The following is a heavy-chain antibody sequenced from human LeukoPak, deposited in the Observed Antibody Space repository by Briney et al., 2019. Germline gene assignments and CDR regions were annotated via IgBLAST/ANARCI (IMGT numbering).Heavy chain of an antibody. D-gene: IGHD6-19*01. CDR1: GGTFFNYA. V-gene: IGHV1-69*05. CDR2: IIPIYGTS. J-gene: IGHJ3*02. Sequence: GASVKVSCKASGGTFFNYAISWVRLAPGQGREWMGRIIPIYGTSNYAQKFQGRVTITTDESTSTAYMELSSLTSEDTAVYYCARKGFRPVAGHPFDIWGQGTMVIVSS. CDR3: ARKGFRPVAGHPFDI.